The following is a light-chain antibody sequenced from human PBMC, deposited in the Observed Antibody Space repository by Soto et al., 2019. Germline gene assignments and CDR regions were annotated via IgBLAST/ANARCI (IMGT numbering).Light chain of an antibody. V-gene: IGLV2-8*01. J-gene: IGLJ1*01. CDR1: SSDAGRYDF. CDR2: EVT. Sequence: QSALTQPPSASGSPGQSVTISCTGTSSDAGRYDFVSWYQHHPGKVPKLMIYEVTKRPSGVPDRFSGSKSGNTASLTVSGLLPEDDADYYCASYAGGNQVFGTGTKVTVL. CDR3: ASYAGGNQV.